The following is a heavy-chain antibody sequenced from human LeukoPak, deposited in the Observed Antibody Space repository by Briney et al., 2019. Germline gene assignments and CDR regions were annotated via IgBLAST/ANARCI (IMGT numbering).Heavy chain of an antibody. J-gene: IGHJ5*02. D-gene: IGHD4-17*01. CDR2: INHSGST. CDR3: ARGPYPYDYGDLEDNNWFDP. V-gene: IGHV4-34*01. Sequence: SETLSLTCAVYGGSFSGYYWSWIRQPPGKGLEWIGEINHSGSTNYIPSLKSRVTMSVDTSKNQFSLKLSSVTAADTAVYYCARGPYPYDYGDLEDNNWFDPWGQGTLVTVSS. CDR1: GGSFSGYY.